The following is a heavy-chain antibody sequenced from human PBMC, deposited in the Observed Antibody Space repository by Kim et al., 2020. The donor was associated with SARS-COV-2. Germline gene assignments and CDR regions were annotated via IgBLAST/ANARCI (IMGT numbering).Heavy chain of an antibody. CDR2: ITRSGDTT. CDR1: GFAFSNYG. CDR3: VKGGGGFYDS. Sequence: GGSLRLSCVASGFAFSNYGMNWVRQAPGRGLEWVAGITRSGDTTFYADSVKGRFTVSRDNSKNTLYLQMNSLRPEDTATYHCVKGGGGFYDSWGHGTLV. J-gene: IGHJ5*01. V-gene: IGHV3-23*01. D-gene: IGHD3-3*01.